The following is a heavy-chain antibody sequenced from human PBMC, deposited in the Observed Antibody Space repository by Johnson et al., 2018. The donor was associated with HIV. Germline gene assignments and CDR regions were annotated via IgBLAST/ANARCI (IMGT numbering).Heavy chain of an antibody. CDR3: ARGRKSSGYIDAFDI. CDR1: GLNFSDYG. CDR2: ISFDGSNE. D-gene: IGHD3-22*01. V-gene: IGHV3-30*04. Sequence: QVQLVESGGGVVQPGRSVRLSCVVSGLNFSDYGMHWVRQAPGKGLEWVAIISFDGSNEYYADSVKGRFTISMDNAKNSLYLQMNSLRAEDTAVYYCARGRKSSGYIDAFDIWGQGTMVTVSS. J-gene: IGHJ3*02.